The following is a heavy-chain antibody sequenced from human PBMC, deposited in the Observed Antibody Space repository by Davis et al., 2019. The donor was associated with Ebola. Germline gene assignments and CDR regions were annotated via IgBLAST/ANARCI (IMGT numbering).Heavy chain of an antibody. Sequence: SETLSLTCAVLGGSISSGGYSWSWIRQPPGKGLEWIGYIYHSVITYYHPSLTSRVTISADRSKNQFSLKLSSVTAPDTAVYYCAAIVVVPPAIFGDYYYYGMDVWGQGTTVTVSS. CDR3: AAIVVVPPAIFGDYYYYGMDV. V-gene: IGHV4-30-2*01. D-gene: IGHD2-2*02. J-gene: IGHJ6*02. CDR2: IYHSVIT. CDR1: GGSISSGGYS.